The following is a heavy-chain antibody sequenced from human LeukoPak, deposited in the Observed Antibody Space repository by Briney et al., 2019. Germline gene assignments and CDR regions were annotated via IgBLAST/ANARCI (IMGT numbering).Heavy chain of an antibody. J-gene: IGHJ3*02. V-gene: IGHV3-53*01. Sequence: GGSLRLSCVASGFTVSSNYMSWVRQAPGKGLEWVSVIYSGGSTYYADSVKGRFTISRDNSNNTLYLQMNSLRAEDTAVYYCARDTVTTRNAFDIWGQGTMVTVSS. CDR2: IYSGGST. CDR3: ARDTVTTRNAFDI. CDR1: GFTVSSNY. D-gene: IGHD4-17*01.